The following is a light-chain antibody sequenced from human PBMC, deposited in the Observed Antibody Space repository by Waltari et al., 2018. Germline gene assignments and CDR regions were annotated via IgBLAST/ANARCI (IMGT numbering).Light chain of an antibody. J-gene: IGLJ1*01. CDR1: SSDVGTYNL. CDR3: CSFAGSSTYYV. CDR2: EVT. Sequence: QSALTQPASVSGSPGQSITISCTGTSSDVGTYNLVSWYQQHPGKAPKLILYEVTNRPSGVSNRFSGSKSGNTASLTISGLQAEDDAEYYCCSFAGSSTYYVFGTGTKVTVL. V-gene: IGLV2-23*02.